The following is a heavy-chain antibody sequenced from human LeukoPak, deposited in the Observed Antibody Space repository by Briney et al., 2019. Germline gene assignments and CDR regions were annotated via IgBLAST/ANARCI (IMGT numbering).Heavy chain of an antibody. J-gene: IGHJ5*02. V-gene: IGHV3-23*01. CDR1: GFTFSSYA. D-gene: IGHD6-13*01. Sequence: LPGTSLRLSCAASGFTFSSYAMTWVRQAPGKGLEWVSSLSGNGFVTYHADSVEGRFTISRDNSRNTLYLQMNSLRAEDTAIYYCAKGAASTLGFDPWGQGTLVTVSS. CDR2: LSGNGFVT. CDR3: AKGAASTLGFDP.